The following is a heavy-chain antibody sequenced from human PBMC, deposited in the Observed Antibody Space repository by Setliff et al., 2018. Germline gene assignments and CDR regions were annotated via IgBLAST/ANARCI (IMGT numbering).Heavy chain of an antibody. CDR2: INHSGTT. V-gene: IGHV4-34*01. D-gene: IGHD3-3*01. Sequence: SETLSLTCTVYGVSFSDYYWGWVRQSPGKGLDWIGEINHSGTTNYDPSLEGRISISVDASTNQFSLKLYSVTAADTAVYYCRYWSGYYNNDYWG. J-gene: IGHJ4*01. CDR3: RYWSGYYNNDY. CDR1: GVSFSDYY.